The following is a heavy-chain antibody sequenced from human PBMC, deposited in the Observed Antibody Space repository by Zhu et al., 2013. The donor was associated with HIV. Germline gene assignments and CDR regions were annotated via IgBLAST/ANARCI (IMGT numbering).Heavy chain of an antibody. CDR2: TLPDLDIV. V-gene: IGHV1-69*09. CDR1: GVTLTNYV. D-gene: IGHD5-18*01. CDR3: ARSGYSYDTRLYYYYMDV. Sequence: QVQLVQSGAEVKKPGASVKVSCKASGVTLTNYVISWVRQAPGQGLEWMGWTLPDLDIVDYAQKFQGRVTITADESTSTAYMELSSLRSEDTAVYYCARSGYSYDTRLYYYYMDVWGKGTTVTVSS. J-gene: IGHJ6*03.